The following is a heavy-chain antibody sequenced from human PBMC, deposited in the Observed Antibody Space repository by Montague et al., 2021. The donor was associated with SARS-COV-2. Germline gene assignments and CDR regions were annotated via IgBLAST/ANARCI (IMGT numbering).Heavy chain of an antibody. CDR1: GGSISSYY. J-gene: IGHJ4*02. Sequence: SETLSLTCTVSGGSISSYYWSWIRQPPGKGLEWIGYIYYSGSTNYNPSLRSRVAISIDTSRDQFSLSLTSITAADTAVYYCARQPYLASAYYFDYWGLGTLVTVSS. V-gene: IGHV4-59*01. CDR2: IYYSGST. D-gene: IGHD3-10*01. CDR3: ARQPYLASAYYFDY.